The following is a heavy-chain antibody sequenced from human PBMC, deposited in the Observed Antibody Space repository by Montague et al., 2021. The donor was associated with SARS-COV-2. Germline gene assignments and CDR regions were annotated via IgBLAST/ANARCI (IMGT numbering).Heavy chain of an antibody. D-gene: IGHD1-1*01. CDR2: TYFMFKWYN. Sequence: CAISGDSVSVNSVTRNSVRHTPSLGFQWLVMTYFMFKWYNDYAVSVRGRVTINPDTSKNQFSLQLNSVTPEDTAIYYCTSGREGNYNVMDVWGQGTTVTGSS. J-gene: IGHJ6*02. V-gene: IGHV6-1*01. CDR3: TSGREGNYNVMDV. CDR1: GDSVSVNSVT.